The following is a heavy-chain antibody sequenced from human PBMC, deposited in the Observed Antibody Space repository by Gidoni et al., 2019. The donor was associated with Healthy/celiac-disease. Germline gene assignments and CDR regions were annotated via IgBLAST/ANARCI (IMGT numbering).Heavy chain of an antibody. Sequence: QVQLVQSGAEVKKPGSSVKVSCKASGGTFSSYAISWVRQAPGQGLEWMGRIIPILGIANYARKFQGRVTITADKSTSTAYMELSSLRSEDTAVYYCARSPDPNYSSSFHLDYWGQGTLVTVSS. J-gene: IGHJ4*02. CDR3: ARSPDPNYSSSFHLDY. V-gene: IGHV1-69*04. D-gene: IGHD6-6*01. CDR2: IIPILGIA. CDR1: GGTFSSYA.